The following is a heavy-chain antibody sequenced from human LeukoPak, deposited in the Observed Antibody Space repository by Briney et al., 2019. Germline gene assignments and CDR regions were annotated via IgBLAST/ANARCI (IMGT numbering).Heavy chain of an antibody. CDR3: ARGPYGGNSMYYFDS. V-gene: IGHV4-4*07. CDR2: MFTGGSS. CDR1: GGSIRSFY. Sequence: SETLSLTCTVSGGSIRSFYWSWIRQPAGKGLEWIGRMFTGGSSNYNPSLKSRVTMSADTSKNQFSLKLSSATAADTAVYYCARGPYGGNSMYYFDSWGQGALVSVSS. J-gene: IGHJ4*02. D-gene: IGHD4-23*01.